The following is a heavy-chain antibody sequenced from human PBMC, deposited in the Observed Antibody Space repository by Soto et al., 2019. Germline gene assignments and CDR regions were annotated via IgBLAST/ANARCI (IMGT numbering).Heavy chain of an antibody. J-gene: IGHJ4*02. CDR1: GGSFSGYY. Sequence: PSETLSLTCAVYGGSFSGYYWSWIRQPPGKGLEWIGEINHSGSTNYNPSLKSRVTISVDTSKNQFSLKLSSVTAADTAVYYCARAGDLLYFDYWGQGTLVTVSS. D-gene: IGHD3-10*01. CDR2: INHSGST. V-gene: IGHV4-34*01. CDR3: ARAGDLLYFDY.